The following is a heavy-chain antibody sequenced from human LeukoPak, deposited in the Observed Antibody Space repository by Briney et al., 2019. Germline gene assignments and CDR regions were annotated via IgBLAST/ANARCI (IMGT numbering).Heavy chain of an antibody. CDR1: GFIFGDYA. J-gene: IGHJ3*02. CDR3: TRARTIFGFDAFDI. CDR2: IRSKAYGGTT. D-gene: IGHD3-3*01. V-gene: IGHV3-49*04. Sequence: GGSLRLSCTASGFIFGDYAMSWVRQAPGKGLEWVGFIRSKAYGGTTEYAASVKGRFTISRDDSKGIAYLQMNSLKTEDTAVYYCTRARTIFGFDAFDIWGQGTMVTVSS.